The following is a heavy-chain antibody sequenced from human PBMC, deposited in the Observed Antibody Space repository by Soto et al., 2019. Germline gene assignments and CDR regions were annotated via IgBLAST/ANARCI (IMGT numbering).Heavy chain of an antibody. Sequence: ASVKVSCKASGYTITTYAMHWVRQAPGQRLEWMEWINVGNGDTKYSQKFQGRVTITGDTSASTAYMELSSLRSEDTALYYCARGLVAAAGPCWGQGTQVTAPQ. CDR3: ARGLVAAAGPC. V-gene: IGHV1-3*01. CDR1: GYTITTYA. D-gene: IGHD6-13*01. J-gene: IGHJ4*02. CDR2: INVGNGDT.